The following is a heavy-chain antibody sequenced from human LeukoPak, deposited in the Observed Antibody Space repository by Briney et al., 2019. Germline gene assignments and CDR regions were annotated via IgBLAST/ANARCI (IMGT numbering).Heavy chain of an antibody. J-gene: IGHJ5*02. D-gene: IGHD6-6*01. Sequence: SETLSLTCAVYGGSFSGYYWSWIRQPPGKGLEWIGEINHSGSTNYNPSLKSRVTISVDTSKNQFSLKLSSVTAADTAVYYCARVIAARRFDPWGQGTLVTVSS. V-gene: IGHV4-34*01. CDR1: GGSFSGYY. CDR3: ARVIAARRFDP. CDR2: INHSGST.